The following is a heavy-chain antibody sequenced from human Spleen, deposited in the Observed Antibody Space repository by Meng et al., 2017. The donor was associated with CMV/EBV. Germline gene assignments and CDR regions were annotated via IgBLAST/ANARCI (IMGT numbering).Heavy chain of an antibody. D-gene: IGHD4-17*01. Sequence: SETLSLTCTVFGGSFSGYFWNWIRQSPGTGLEWIGDINDSGVTTYNPSLKSRVTISLGTSNNQFSLRLNSVTAADTAVYYCARGMGGFYGDYYYGMDVWGQGTTVTVSS. J-gene: IGHJ6*02. CDR1: GGSFSGYF. CDR3: ARGMGGFYGDYYYGMDV. V-gene: IGHV4-34*01. CDR2: INDSGVT.